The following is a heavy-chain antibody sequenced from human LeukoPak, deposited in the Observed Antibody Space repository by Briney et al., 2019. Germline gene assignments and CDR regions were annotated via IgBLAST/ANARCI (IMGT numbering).Heavy chain of an antibody. J-gene: IGHJ6*03. V-gene: IGHV1-2*02. D-gene: IGHD3-10*01. CDR1: GYTFTGYY. CDR3: ATGTSMVRGVYYYYMDV. Sequence: ASVKVSCKASGYTFTGYYMHWVRQAPGQGLEWMGWINPNSGGTNYAQKFQGRVTMTRDTSISTAYMELSRLRSDDTAVYYCATGTSMVRGVYYYYMDVWGKGTTVTISS. CDR2: INPNSGGT.